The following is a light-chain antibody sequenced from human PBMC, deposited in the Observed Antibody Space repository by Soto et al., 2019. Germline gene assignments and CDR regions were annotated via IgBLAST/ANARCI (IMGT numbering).Light chain of an antibody. CDR3: MQALQTPRT. CDR2: LGS. V-gene: IGKV2-28*01. J-gene: IGKJ2*01. CDR1: QSLLHSNGYNY. Sequence: DIVMTQSPLSLPVTPGEPASISCRSSQSLLHSNGYNYLDWYLQKPGQSPQLLIYLGSNRSSGVPDRFSGSVSGTDFTLKISRVEAEDVGVYYCMQALQTPRTFGQGTKLEIK.